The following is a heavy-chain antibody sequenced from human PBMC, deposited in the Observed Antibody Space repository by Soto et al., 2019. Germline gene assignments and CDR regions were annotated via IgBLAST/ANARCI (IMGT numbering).Heavy chain of an antibody. Sequence: GDALKISCKGSGYSFTSYWISWVRQMPGKGLEWMGRIDPSDSYTNYSPSFQGHVTISADKSISTAYLQWSSLKASDTAMYHCARLWGYSYRFPTYYGMDVWCPGTTVSVS. CDR2: IDPSDSYT. CDR1: GYSFTSYW. V-gene: IGHV5-10-1*01. J-gene: IGHJ6*02. CDR3: ARLWGYSYRFPTYYGMDV. D-gene: IGHD5-18*01.